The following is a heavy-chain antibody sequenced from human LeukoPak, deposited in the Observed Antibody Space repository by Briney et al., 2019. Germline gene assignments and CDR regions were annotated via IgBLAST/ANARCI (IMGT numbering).Heavy chain of an antibody. Sequence: SVKVSCKTSGGTSRNYGFTWVRQAPGQGLEWMGGIIPIFGTGKYAQKFQGRVTIIADEFTSTAYMELSSMRSEDTAVYYCASRYCSGGSCFSRDYYYYYMDVWGKGTTVTVSS. J-gene: IGHJ6*03. D-gene: IGHD2-15*01. V-gene: IGHV1-69*13. CDR2: IIPIFGTG. CDR1: GGTSRNYG. CDR3: ASRYCSGGSCFSRDYYYYYMDV.